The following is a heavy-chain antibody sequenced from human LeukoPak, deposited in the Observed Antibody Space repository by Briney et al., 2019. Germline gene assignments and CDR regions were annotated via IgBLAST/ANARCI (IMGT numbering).Heavy chain of an antibody. CDR3: ARGTYSSFDY. Sequence: GGSLRLSCGASGVSFSGFSMNWLRQAPGKGLEWISYITNSATTIYYADPVTGRFTISRDNAKNSLYLQMNSLRAEDTAVYYCARGTYSSFDYWGQGTLVTVSS. D-gene: IGHD1-26*01. V-gene: IGHV3-48*01. CDR2: ITNSATTI. CDR1: GVSFSGFS. J-gene: IGHJ4*02.